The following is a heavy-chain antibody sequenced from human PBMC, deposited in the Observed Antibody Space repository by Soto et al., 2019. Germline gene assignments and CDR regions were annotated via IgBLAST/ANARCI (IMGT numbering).Heavy chain of an antibody. CDR2: INPSGGST. D-gene: IGHD3-10*01. Sequence: ASVKVSCKASGYTFTSYYMHWVRQAPGQGLEWMGIINPSGGSTSYAQKFQGRVTMTRDTSTSTVYMELGSLRAEDTAVYYCARGSGESPGANAFDIWGPGTMVTVSS. J-gene: IGHJ3*02. V-gene: IGHV1-46*01. CDR3: ARGSGESPGANAFDI. CDR1: GYTFTSYY.